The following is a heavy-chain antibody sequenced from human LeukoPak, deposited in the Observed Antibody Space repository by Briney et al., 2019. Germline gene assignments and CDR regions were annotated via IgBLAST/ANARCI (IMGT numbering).Heavy chain of an antibody. CDR1: GFTFSSYW. J-gene: IGHJ4*02. CDR2: INTDGSST. Sequence: PGGSLRLSCAASGFTFSSYWMYWVRQAPGKGLVWVSRINTDGSSTSYADSVKGRFTISRDNAKNTLYLQMNSLRAEDTAVYYCARGYSSRSGGYYFDIWGQGTLVTVSS. CDR3: ARGYSSRSGGYYFDI. V-gene: IGHV3-74*01. D-gene: IGHD2-2*01.